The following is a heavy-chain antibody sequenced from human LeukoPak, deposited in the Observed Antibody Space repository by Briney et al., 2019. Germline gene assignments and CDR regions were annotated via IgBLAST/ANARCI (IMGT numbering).Heavy chain of an antibody. V-gene: IGHV1-3*01. CDR1: GYTFTTYA. Sequence: GASVKVSCKASGYTFTTYAMHWVRQAPGQRLEWMGWINAGNGNTKYSQKFQARVTITRDTSASTAYMELSSLAFEDTAVYYCARGPPNWGMVGYWGQGTLVTVSS. CDR2: INAGNGNT. CDR3: ARGPPNWGMVGY. J-gene: IGHJ4*02. D-gene: IGHD7-27*01.